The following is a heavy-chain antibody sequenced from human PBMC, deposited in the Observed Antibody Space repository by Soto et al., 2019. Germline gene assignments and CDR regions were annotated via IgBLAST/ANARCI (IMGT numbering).Heavy chain of an antibody. CDR1: GFTFSHSA. J-gene: IGHJ6*02. Sequence: SVTVSCKASGFTFSHSAMQWVRQARGQSLEWIGWIVVGSGNTNYAQKFQERVTISWDMSTNTAYLELSSLRSEDTAVYYCARFGEAAAGKDYYYYYGMDVWGQGTTVTVSS. CDR3: ARFGEAAAGKDYYYYYGMDV. CDR2: IVVGSGNT. D-gene: IGHD6-13*01. V-gene: IGHV1-58*02.